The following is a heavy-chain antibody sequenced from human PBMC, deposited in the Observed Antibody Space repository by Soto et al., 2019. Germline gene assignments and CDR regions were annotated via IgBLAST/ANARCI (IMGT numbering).Heavy chain of an antibody. CDR1: GESISSGGYY. CDR2: IYDTESA. V-gene: IGHV4-31*03. D-gene: IGHD6-6*01. J-gene: IGHJ4*02. CDR3: ARASSSSSAADY. Sequence: SETLSLTCSVSGESISSGGYYWGWIRHLPGKGLEWIGYIYDTESAYYNPSLKSRVSISMDTSENHFAMRLTSVTAADSAVYYCARASSSSSAADYWGQGLQVTVSS.